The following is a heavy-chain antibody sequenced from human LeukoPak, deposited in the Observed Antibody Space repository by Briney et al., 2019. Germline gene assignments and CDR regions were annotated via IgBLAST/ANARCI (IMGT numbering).Heavy chain of an antibody. CDR2: ISAYNGNT. V-gene: IGHV1-18*01. CDR1: GYTFTSYG. D-gene: IGHD5-18*01. J-gene: IGHJ4*02. Sequence: ASVKVSCKASGYTFTSYGIGWVRQAPGQGLEWMGWISAYNGNTNYAQKLQGRVTMTTDTSTSTAYMELRSLRSDDTAVYYCARPQLPGYSYGYGYWGQGTLVTVSS. CDR3: ARPQLPGYSYGYGY.